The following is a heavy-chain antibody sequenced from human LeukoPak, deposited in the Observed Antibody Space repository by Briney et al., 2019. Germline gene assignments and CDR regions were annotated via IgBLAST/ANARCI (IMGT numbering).Heavy chain of an antibody. J-gene: IGHJ3*02. V-gene: IGHV3-66*01. CDR3: ARGKTSDDIVEDAFDI. Sequence: PGGSLRLSCAASGFSVNTNYMTWVRQAPGKGLEWVSVLYSGGGAYYADSVKDRFTIPRDYSQNTLLLQMNSLRAEDTALYYCARGKTSDDIVEDAFDIWGQGTMVAVSS. CDR1: GFSVNTNY. CDR2: LYSGGGA. D-gene: IGHD2-15*01.